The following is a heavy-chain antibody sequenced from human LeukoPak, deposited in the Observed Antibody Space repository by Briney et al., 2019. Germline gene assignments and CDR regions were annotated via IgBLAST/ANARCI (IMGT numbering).Heavy chain of an antibody. J-gene: IGHJ1*01. CDR1: GFTFSSYG. Sequence: GRSLRLSCAASGFTFSSYGMHWVRQAPGKGLEWVAVISYDGSNKYYADSVKGRFTISRDNSKNTLYLQMNSLRAEDTAVYYCASAGEGSSWYFQHWGQGTLVTVSS. CDR3: ASAGEGSSWYFQH. V-gene: IGHV3-33*05. D-gene: IGHD6-13*01. CDR2: ISYDGSNK.